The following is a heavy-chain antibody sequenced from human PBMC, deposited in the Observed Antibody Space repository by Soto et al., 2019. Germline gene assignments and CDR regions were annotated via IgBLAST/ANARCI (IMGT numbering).Heavy chain of an antibody. Sequence: LRLSCAASGFTFSSYGMHWVRQAPGKGLEWVAVISYDGSNKYYADSVKGRFTISRDNSKNTLYLQMNSLRAEDTAVYYCARELYDFWSGYPYGMDVWGQGTTVTVSS. CDR2: ISYDGSNK. CDR3: ARELYDFWSGYPYGMDV. CDR1: GFTFSSYG. V-gene: IGHV3-30*03. D-gene: IGHD3-3*01. J-gene: IGHJ6*02.